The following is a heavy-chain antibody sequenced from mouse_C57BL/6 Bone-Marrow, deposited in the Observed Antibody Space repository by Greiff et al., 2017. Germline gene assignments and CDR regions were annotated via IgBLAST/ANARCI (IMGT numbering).Heavy chain of an antibody. Sequence: QVQLKESGAELARPGASVKLSCQASGYTFTSYGISWVKQRTGQGLEWIGEIYPRSGNTYYNEKFKGKATLTADKSSSTAYMELRSLTSEDSAVYFCASTAQEGFAYWGKGTLVTVSA. V-gene: IGHV1-81*01. CDR1: GYTFTSYG. D-gene: IGHD3-2*02. CDR2: IYPRSGNT. CDR3: ASTAQEGFAY. J-gene: IGHJ3*01.